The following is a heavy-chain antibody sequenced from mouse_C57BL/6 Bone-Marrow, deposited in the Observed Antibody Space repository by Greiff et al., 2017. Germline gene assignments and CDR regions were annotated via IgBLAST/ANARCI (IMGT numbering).Heavy chain of an antibody. J-gene: IGHJ4*01. CDR1: GFTFSDYY. CDR3: ARQGPHAMDY. Sequence: EVMLVESGGGLVQPGGSLKLSCAASGFTFSDYYMYWVRQTPEKRLEWVAYISNGGGSTYYPDTVKGRFTISRDNAKKTLYLQMSRLKSEDTAMYYCARQGPHAMDYWGQGTSVTVSA. V-gene: IGHV5-12*01. CDR2: ISNGGGST.